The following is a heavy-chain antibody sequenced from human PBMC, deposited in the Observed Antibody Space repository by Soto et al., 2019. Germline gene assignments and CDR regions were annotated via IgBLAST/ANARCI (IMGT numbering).Heavy chain of an antibody. D-gene: IGHD5-18*01. Sequence: QVQLQESGPGLVKPSQTLSLACTVSGGSVGSGEYYYSWIRQPPGKGLEWIGYIYDSGITNYTPSLQLRVTRSQDRSNNQVPLNLSLVTAADTTVYFCALDVVHGYTEQVWGQGTIVHFAS. J-gene: IGHJ3*01. CDR3: ALDVVHGYTEQV. V-gene: IGHV4-30-4*01. CDR1: GGSVGSGEYY. CDR2: IYDSGIT.